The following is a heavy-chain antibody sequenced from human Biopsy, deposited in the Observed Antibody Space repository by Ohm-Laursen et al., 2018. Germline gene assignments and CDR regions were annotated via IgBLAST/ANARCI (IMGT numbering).Heavy chain of an antibody. CDR1: GGSISSRTHY. J-gene: IGHJ5*02. V-gene: IGHV4-39*01. D-gene: IGHD3-3*01. CDR3: ARHDLTDVWSGYPNFFDR. CDR2: AYYSGTT. Sequence: SETLSLTCTLSGGSISSRTHYWGWIRQTPGKGLEWIGTAYYSGTTYDNPSLKNRVIISVDTSKNQFSLSLKTVTAADTAVYYCARHDLTDVWSGYPNFFDRWGQGTLVSVSS.